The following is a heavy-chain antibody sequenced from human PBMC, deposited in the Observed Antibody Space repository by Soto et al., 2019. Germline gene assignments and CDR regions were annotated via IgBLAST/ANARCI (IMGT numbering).Heavy chain of an antibody. CDR2: IYYSGST. CDR1: GGSVSSGSYY. V-gene: IGHV4-61*01. CDR3: ARGRSSTRKFDY. Sequence: SETLSLTCTVSGGSVSSGSYYWSWIRQPPGKGLEWIGYIYYSGSTNYNPSLKSRVTISVDTSKNQFSLKLSSVTAADTAVYYCARGRSSTRKFDYWGQGTLVTVSS. D-gene: IGHD2-2*01. J-gene: IGHJ4*02.